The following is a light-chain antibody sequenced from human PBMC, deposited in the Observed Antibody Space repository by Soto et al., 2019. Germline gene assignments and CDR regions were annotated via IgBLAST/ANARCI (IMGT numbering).Light chain of an antibody. CDR3: SSYTSRSTRYV. CDR2: EVS. V-gene: IGLV2-14*01. Sequence: QSALTQPASVSGSPGQSITISCTGTSSDVGTRNFVSWYQQHPGKAPKLMIYEVSNRPSGVSNRFSGSKSGNTASLTISGLQAEDEADYYCSSYTSRSTRYVFGTGTKVTVL. J-gene: IGLJ1*01. CDR1: SSDVGTRNF.